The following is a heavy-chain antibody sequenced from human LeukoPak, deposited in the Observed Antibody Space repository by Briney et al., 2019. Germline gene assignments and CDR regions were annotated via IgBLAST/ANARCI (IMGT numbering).Heavy chain of an antibody. J-gene: IGHJ5*02. D-gene: IGHD6-6*01. CDR1: GGSFSGYY. Sequence: SETLSLTCAVYGGSFSGYYWSWIRQPPGKGLEWVGEINHSGSTKYNPSLKSRVTISVDTSKNQFSLKLSSVTAADTAVYYCARSMAARSRWFDPWGQGTLVTVSS. CDR2: INHSGST. V-gene: IGHV4-34*01. CDR3: ARSMAARSRWFDP.